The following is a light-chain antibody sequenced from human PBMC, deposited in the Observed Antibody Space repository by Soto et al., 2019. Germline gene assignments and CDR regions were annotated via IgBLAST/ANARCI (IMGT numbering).Light chain of an antibody. J-gene: IGLJ2*01. CDR2: DVS. Sequence: QSALTQPASVSGSPGQSITISCTGTSSDVGGYNYVSWYQQHPGKAPKLMVFDVSNRPSWVSNRFSGSKSGNTASLTISGLQAEDEADYYCNSYTSSSTLVFGGGTKVTVL. CDR1: SSDVGGYNY. CDR3: NSYTSSSTLV. V-gene: IGLV2-14*03.